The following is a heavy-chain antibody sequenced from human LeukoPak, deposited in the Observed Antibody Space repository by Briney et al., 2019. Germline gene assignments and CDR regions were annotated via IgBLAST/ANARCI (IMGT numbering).Heavy chain of an antibody. CDR2: INHSGST. V-gene: IGHV4-34*01. J-gene: IGHJ4*02. CDR3: ARGLYTPDY. Sequence: PSETLSLTCAVYGGSSSGYYWSWIRQPPGKGLEWIGEINHSGSTNYNPSLKSRVTISVDTSKNQFSLKLSSVTAADTAVYYCARGLYTPDYWGQGTLVTVSS. D-gene: IGHD2-2*02. CDR1: GGSSSGYY.